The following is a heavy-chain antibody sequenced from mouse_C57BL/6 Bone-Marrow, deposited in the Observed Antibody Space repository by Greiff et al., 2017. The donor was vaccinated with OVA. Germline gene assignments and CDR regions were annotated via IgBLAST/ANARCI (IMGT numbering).Heavy chain of an antibody. V-gene: IGHV1-55*01. CDR3: AREGDYYGSSGAMDY. CDR2: IYPGSGST. D-gene: IGHD1-1*01. Sequence: LVKPGASVKMSCKASGYTFTSYWITWVKQRPGQGLEWIGDIYPGSGSTNYNEKFKSKATLTVDTSSSTAYMQLSSLTSEDSAVYYCAREGDYYGSSGAMDYWGQGTSVTVSS. CDR1: GYTFTSYW. J-gene: IGHJ4*01.